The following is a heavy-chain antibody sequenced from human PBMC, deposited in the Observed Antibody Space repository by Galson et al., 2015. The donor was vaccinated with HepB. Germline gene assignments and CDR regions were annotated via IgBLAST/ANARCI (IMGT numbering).Heavy chain of an antibody. CDR3: VRGLGTRFSNSWYFYDGMDV. J-gene: IGHJ6*02. V-gene: IGHV3-66*01. Sequence: SLRLSCAASGFIVSSHYMTWVRQTPGRGLEWVSVIFGGDSTYYADSVKGRFTISRDNSKNTVYLQMNSLGAGDSALYYCVRGLGTRFSNSWYFYDGMDVWGQGTTVIVSS. D-gene: IGHD2/OR15-2a*01. CDR2: IFGGDST. CDR1: GFIVSSHY.